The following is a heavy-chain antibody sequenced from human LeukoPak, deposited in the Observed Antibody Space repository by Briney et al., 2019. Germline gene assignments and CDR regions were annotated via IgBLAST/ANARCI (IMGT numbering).Heavy chain of an antibody. J-gene: IGHJ4*02. Sequence: SETLSLTCTVSGVSISSSNSYWGWIRQPPGKGLEWIGSIYYSGNTYYNPSLKSRVTISVDTSKNQFSLKLSSVTAADTAVYYCASTLNYGDYRVDYWGQGTLVTVSS. D-gene: IGHD4-17*01. CDR2: IYYSGNT. CDR3: ASTLNYGDYRVDY. CDR1: GVSISSSNSY. V-gene: IGHV4-39*01.